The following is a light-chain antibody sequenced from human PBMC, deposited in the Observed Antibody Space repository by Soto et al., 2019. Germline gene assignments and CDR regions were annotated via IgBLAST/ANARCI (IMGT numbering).Light chain of an antibody. Sequence: ILLTPSPGTLLSCPEPRATLARRASQSVNIYLAWYLQRPGQAPRLLMYGASTRATDIPARFSGSGSGTDFTLTISSLEPEDSAVYYCQQRHMWPITFGQGTRLEI. V-gene: IGKV3-11*01. CDR3: QQRHMWPIT. CDR2: GAS. CDR1: QSVNIY. J-gene: IGKJ5*01.